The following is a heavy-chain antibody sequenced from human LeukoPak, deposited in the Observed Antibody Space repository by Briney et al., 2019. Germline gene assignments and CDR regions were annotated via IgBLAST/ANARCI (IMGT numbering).Heavy chain of an antibody. CDR3: ARGGGYGGMTARYFQH. V-gene: IGHV3-7*03. CDR1: GFTFSSYW. D-gene: IGHD4-23*01. J-gene: IGHJ1*01. Sequence: GGSLRLSCAASGFTFSSYWMNWARQAPGKGLEWVASINHNGNVNYYVDSVKGRFTISRDNAKNSLYLQMSNLRAEDTAVYFWARGGGYGGMTARYFQHWGQGTRVTVSS. CDR2: INHNGNVN.